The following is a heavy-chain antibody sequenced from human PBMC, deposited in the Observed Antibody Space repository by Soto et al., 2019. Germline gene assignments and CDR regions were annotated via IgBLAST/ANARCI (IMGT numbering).Heavy chain of an antibody. V-gene: IGHV4-34*01. CDR1: GGSFSGYY. D-gene: IGHD1-7*01. CDR3: ARGKHNWNYLNWYFDL. J-gene: IGHJ2*01. Sequence: PSETLSLTCAVYGGSFSGYYWSWIRQPPGKGLEWIGEINHSGSTNYNPSLKSRVTISVDTSKNQFSLKLSSVTAADTAVYYCARGKHNWNYLNWYFDLWGRGTLVTVSS. CDR2: INHSGST.